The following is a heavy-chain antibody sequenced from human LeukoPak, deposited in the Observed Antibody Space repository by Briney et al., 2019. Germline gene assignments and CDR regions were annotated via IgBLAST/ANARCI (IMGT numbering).Heavy chain of an antibody. Sequence: SVNVSCKASGDTFSSYAISWVRQAPGQGLEWMGGIIPIFGTANYAQKFQGRVTITADESTSTAYMELSSLRSEDTAVYYCAQAADIVVVPAAYAGDYYYGMDVWGQGTTVTVSS. CDR3: AQAADIVVVPAAYAGDYYYGMDV. D-gene: IGHD2-2*01. V-gene: IGHV1-69*01. J-gene: IGHJ6*02. CDR2: IIPIFGTA. CDR1: GDTFSSYA.